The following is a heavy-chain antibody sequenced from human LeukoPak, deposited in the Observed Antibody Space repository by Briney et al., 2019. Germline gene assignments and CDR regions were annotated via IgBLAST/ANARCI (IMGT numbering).Heavy chain of an antibody. CDR1: GYTFTSYD. Sequence: ASVKVSCKASGYTFTSYDINWVRQATGQGLEWMGWINPNSGGTNYAQKFQGRVTMTRDTSISTAYMELTRLRSDDTAVYYCVASTVFGVVIIESGLFDYWGQGTLVTVSS. D-gene: IGHD3-3*01. V-gene: IGHV1-2*02. CDR2: INPNSGGT. J-gene: IGHJ4*02. CDR3: VASTVFGVVIIESGLFDY.